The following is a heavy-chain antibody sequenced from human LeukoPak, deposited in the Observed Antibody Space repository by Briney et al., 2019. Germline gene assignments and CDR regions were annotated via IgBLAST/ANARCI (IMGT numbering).Heavy chain of an antibody. Sequence: SQTLSLTCAVSGGSISSGGYSWSWIWQPPGKGLEWIGYIYHSGSTYYNPSLKSRVTISVDRSKNQFSLKLSSVTAADTAVYYCARGTYYYDSSGYYFDYWGQGTLVTVSS. D-gene: IGHD3-22*01. J-gene: IGHJ4*02. CDR1: GGSISSGGYS. V-gene: IGHV4-30-2*01. CDR2: IYHSGST. CDR3: ARGTYYYDSSGYYFDY.